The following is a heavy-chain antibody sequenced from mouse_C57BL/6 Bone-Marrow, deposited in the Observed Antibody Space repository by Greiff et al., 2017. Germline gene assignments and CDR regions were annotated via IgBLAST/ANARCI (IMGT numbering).Heavy chain of an antibody. J-gene: IGHJ3*01. Sequence: VQLVESGAELVRPGASVKLSCKASGYTFTSYGISWVKQRTGQGLEWIGDIYPRSGNTYYNEKFKGKATLTADKSSSTPYMELRSLTSEDSAFYFCAMDDYNNSPAWFAYWGQGTLVTVSA. V-gene: IGHV1-81*01. CDR2: IYPRSGNT. D-gene: IGHD2-5*01. CDR3: AMDDYNNSPAWFAY. CDR1: GYTFTSYG.